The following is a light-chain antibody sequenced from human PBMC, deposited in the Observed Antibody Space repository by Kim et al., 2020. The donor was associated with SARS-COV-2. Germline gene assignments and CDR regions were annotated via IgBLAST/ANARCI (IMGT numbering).Light chain of an antibody. CDR2: RAS. CDR3: QQYDTYYT. J-gene: IGKJ2*01. V-gene: IGKV1-5*03. CDR1: QSIGTW. Sequence: DIQMTQSPSTLSASIGDTVTITCRASQSIGTWLAWYQQKPGKAPKVLIYRASILEIGVPSRFSGSGSGTEFTLTISSLQPDDLATNYCQQYDTYYTFGQGTKL.